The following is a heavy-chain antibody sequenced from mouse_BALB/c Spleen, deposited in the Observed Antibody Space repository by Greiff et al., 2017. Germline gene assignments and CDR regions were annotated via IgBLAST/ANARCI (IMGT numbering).Heavy chain of an antibody. V-gene: IGHV5-6*01. J-gene: IGHJ4*01. Sequence: EVKLMESGGDLVKPGGSLKLSCAASGFTFSSYGMSWVRQTPDKRLEWVATISSGGSSTYYPDSVKGRFTISRDNAKNTLYLQMSSLKSEDTAMYYCARQYGNYQAMDYWGQGTSVTVSS. D-gene: IGHD2-1*01. CDR2: ISSGGSST. CDR3: ARQYGNYQAMDY. CDR1: GFTFSSYG.